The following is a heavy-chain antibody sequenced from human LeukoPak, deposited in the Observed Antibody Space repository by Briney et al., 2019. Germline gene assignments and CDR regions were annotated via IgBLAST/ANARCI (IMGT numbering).Heavy chain of an antibody. CDR3: ARDTTYYDFWSGRQLDY. Sequence: ASVKVSCKASGYTFTAYYMHWVRQAPGQGLEWMGWINPNSGGTNYAQKFKGWVTLTRDTSVNTTYMELSRLTSDVTAVYYCARDTTYYDFWSGRQLDYWGQGTLVTVSS. D-gene: IGHD3-3*01. CDR2: INPNSGGT. V-gene: IGHV1-2*04. J-gene: IGHJ4*02. CDR1: GYTFTAYY.